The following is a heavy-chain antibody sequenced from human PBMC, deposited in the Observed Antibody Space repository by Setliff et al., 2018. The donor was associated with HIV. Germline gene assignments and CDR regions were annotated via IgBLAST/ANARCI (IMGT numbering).Heavy chain of an antibody. D-gene: IGHD6-6*01. Sequence: GGSLRLSCAASGFTFSSYDFHWVRQVTGEGLEWVSAIGTGGDTYYADSVKGRFTISRENAKNSLYLQMNNVRAGDTAVYYCTRELNGHTSSHYYLGLDVWGQGTTVTV. J-gene: IGHJ6*02. CDR3: TRELNGHTSSHYYLGLDV. V-gene: IGHV3-13*01. CDR1: GFTFSSYD. CDR2: IGTGGDT.